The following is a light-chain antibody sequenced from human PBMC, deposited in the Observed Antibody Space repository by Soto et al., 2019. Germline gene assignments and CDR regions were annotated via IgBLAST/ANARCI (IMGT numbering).Light chain of an antibody. J-gene: IGKJ4*01. CDR3: EQYCSSPRVT. V-gene: IGKV3-20*01. Sequence: EIVLTQSPGTLSLSPGERATLSCRASQSVSGNYLAWYQQKPGQAPRLLIYGASSRATGIPDRLSGSGSGTGFTLTISGPEAVDVAVSYGEQYCSSPRVTFGGGTTVVIE. CDR2: GAS. CDR1: QSVSGNY.